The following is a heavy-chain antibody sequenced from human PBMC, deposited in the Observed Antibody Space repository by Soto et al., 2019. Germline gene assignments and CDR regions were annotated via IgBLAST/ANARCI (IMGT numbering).Heavy chain of an antibody. J-gene: IGHJ4*02. Sequence: ASVKVSCKASGYTFTSYAMHWVRQAPGQRLEWMGWINAGNGNTKYSQKFQGRVTITRDTSASTAYMELSSLRSEDTAVYYCARGEAKSYYDILTGYYQKARPVDYWGQGTLVTVPQ. CDR1: GYTFTSYA. CDR3: ARGEAKSYYDILTGYYQKARPVDY. D-gene: IGHD3-9*01. CDR2: INAGNGNT. V-gene: IGHV1-3*01.